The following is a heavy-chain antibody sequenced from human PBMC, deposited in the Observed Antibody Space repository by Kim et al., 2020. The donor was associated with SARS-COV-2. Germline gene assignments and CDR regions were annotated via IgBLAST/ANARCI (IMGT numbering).Heavy chain of an antibody. CDR2: INPSGGST. V-gene: IGHV1-46*03. CDR3: ARGTWGGGGWGYGSGQYNRFDP. CDR1: GYTFTSSH. Sequence: ASVKVSCKASGYTFTSSHIQWVRQAPGQGLDWMGIINPSGGSTTYAQKLQGRVTMTRDTSTGTVYMELSSLRSEDTALYYCARGTWGGGGWGYGSGQYNRFDPWGQGTLVTVSS. J-gene: IGHJ5*02. D-gene: IGHD3-10*01.